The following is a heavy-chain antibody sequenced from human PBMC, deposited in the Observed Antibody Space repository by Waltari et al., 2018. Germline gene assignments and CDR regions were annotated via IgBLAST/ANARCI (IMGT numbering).Heavy chain of an antibody. V-gene: IGHV3-73*01. D-gene: IGHD6-19*01. J-gene: IGHJ4*02. CDR3: SGGEVTGTDF. Sequence: EVQVVESGGGLVQLGGSLILSCATSGFTFRGPSIHGFRQTSGKGLEWVGRIRREPYNYATAYSASVKGRFTISRDDSKNTAFLQMNSLMTEDTAVYYCSGGEVTGTDFWGQGTLVTVSS. CDR2: IRREPYNYAT. CDR1: GFTFRGPS.